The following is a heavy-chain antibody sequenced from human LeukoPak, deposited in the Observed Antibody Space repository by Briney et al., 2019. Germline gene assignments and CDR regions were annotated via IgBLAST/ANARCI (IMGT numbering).Heavy chain of an antibody. CDR2: ISSGSTTT. CDR3: ARGGDSTSWNWFGP. CDR1: GFTFSSYS. V-gene: IGHV3-48*01. J-gene: IGHJ5*02. Sequence: GGSLRLSCAGSGFTFSSYSMQWVRQAPGKGLEWISYISSGSTTTYYADSVKGRFTISRDNAKNSLYLQMNSLGVEDTAVYYCARGGDSTSWNWFGPWGQGTLVTVSS. D-gene: IGHD6-6*01.